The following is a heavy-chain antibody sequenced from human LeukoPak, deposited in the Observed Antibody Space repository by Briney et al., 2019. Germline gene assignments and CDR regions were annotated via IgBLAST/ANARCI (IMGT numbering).Heavy chain of an antibody. CDR3: ARQHRASDAFDI. CDR2: MSPNSGDT. J-gene: IGHJ3*02. V-gene: IGHV1-8*01. CDR1: GYTFTSYD. Sequence: ASVKVSCKASGYTFTSYDFNWVRQATGQRPEWMGWMSPNSGDTGYAQKFQGRVTITADESTSTAYMELSSLRSEDTAVYYCARQHRASDAFDIWGQGTMVTVSS.